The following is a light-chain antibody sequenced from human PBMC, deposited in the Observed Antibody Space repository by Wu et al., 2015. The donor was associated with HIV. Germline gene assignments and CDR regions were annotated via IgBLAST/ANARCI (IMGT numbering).Light chain of an antibody. CDR3: QQYSNWPPIT. CDR1: QSVSSN. CDR2: AAS. V-gene: IGKV3-15*01. Sequence: EIVLTQSPATLSFSPGETATLSCRASQSVSSNLAWYQQKPGQAPRLLIYAASTRATGIPARFSGSGSGTEFTLTISSLQSEDFAVYYCQQYSNWPPITFGQGTRLEIK. J-gene: IGKJ5*01.